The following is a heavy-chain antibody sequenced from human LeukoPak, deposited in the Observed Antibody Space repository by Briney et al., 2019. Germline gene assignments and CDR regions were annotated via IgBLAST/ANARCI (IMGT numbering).Heavy chain of an antibody. CDR1: GGSISSYY. CDR2: IYYSGST. CDR3: ARQRRYSSGWPKYYYYYYGMDV. V-gene: IGHV4-59*08. J-gene: IGHJ6*02. Sequence: SETLSLTCTVSGGSISSYYWSWIRQPPGKGLEWIGYIYYSGSTNYNPSLKSRVTISVDTSKNQFSLKLSSVTAADTAVYYCARQRRYSSGWPKYYYYYYGMDVWGQGTTVTVSS. D-gene: IGHD6-19*01.